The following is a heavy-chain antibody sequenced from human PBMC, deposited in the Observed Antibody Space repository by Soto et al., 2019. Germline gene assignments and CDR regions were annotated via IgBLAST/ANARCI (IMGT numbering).Heavy chain of an antibody. CDR1: GFTFSSYG. Sequence: QVQLVESGGGVVQPGRSLRLSCAASGFTFSSYGMHWVRQAPGKGLEWVGVIWYDGSKKYYGDSVKGRFTISRDNSKNTLYLEMNSLRAEDTAVYYCASDNLGYYYYGMDVWGQGTTVTVSS. V-gene: IGHV3-33*01. CDR2: IWYDGSKK. J-gene: IGHJ6*02. CDR3: ASDNLGYYYYGMDV.